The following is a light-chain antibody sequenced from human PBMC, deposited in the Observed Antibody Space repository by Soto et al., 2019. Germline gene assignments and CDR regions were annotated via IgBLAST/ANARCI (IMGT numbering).Light chain of an antibody. J-gene: IGLJ2*01. Sequence: SVLTQPASVSGSPGQSITISCTGTSSDVGGHNYVSWYQQHPGKAPKLMIYDVSNRPSGVSNRFSGSKSGNTASLTISGLQAEDEADYYCSSYTSSSTLVFGGGTQLTVL. CDR1: SSDVGGHNY. CDR3: SSYTSSSTLV. CDR2: DVS. V-gene: IGLV2-14*01.